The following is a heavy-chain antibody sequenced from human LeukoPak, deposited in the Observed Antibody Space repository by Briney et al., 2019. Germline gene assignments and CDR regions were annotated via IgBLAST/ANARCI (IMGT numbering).Heavy chain of an antibody. CDR1: GYTFASYG. D-gene: IGHD3-10*01. CDR3: ARANYGSGTRWLDP. J-gene: IGHJ5*02. Sequence: ASVKVSCKAFGYTFASYGIHWVRQAPGQGLEWMGWINAGNDNTKYSQKFQGRVTITRDTPASTVYMELSSLRSEDTAVYYCARANYGSGTRWLDPWGQGTLVIVSS. CDR2: INAGNDNT. V-gene: IGHV1-3*01.